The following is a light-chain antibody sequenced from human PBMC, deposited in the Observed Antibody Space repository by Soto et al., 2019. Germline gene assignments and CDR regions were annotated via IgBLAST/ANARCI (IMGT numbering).Light chain of an antibody. Sequence: IQLTQSPSFLSASVGDRVTITCRASQGISSYLAWYHQKPGKAPKLLIYAASTLQSGVPSRISGSGSGTEFTLTISRLQPEDFATYYCQQLNNYPFSFGPGTKVDIK. CDR3: QQLNNYPFS. CDR2: AAS. CDR1: QGISSY. V-gene: IGKV1-9*01. J-gene: IGKJ3*01.